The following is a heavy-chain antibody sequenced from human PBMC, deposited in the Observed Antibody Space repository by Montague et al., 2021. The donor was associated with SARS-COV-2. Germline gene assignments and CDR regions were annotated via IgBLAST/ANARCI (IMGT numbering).Heavy chain of an antibody. Sequence: ETLSLTCTVSGGSISSYYWSWIRQPPGKGLEWIGYIYYSGSTNYNPSLKSRVTISVDTSKNQFSLKLSSVTAADTAVYYCASAGEGSYWFYYYYGLDVWGQGTTVTVSS. CDR2: IYYSGST. J-gene: IGHJ6*02. D-gene: IGHD3-10*01. V-gene: IGHV4-59*08. CDR1: GGSISSYY. CDR3: ASAGEGSYWFYYYYGLDV.